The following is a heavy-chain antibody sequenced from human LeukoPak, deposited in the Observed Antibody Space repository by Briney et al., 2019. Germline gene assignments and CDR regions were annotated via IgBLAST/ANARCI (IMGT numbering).Heavy chain of an antibody. V-gene: IGHV4-39*07. CDR3: ARGPGRYYYDSSGYYGTYYFDY. D-gene: IGHD3-22*01. CDR1: GGSISSSSYY. J-gene: IGHJ4*02. Sequence: PSETLSLTCTVSGGSISSSSYYWSWIRQPPGKGLEWIGEINHSGRTNYNPSLKSRVTISVDTSKNQFSLKLSSVTAADTAVYYCARGPGRYYYDSSGYYGTYYFDYWGQGTLVTVSS. CDR2: INHSGRT.